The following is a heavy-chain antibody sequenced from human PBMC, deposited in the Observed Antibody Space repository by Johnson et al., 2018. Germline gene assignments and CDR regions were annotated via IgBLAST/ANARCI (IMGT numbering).Heavy chain of an antibody. CDR1: GFTFSSYG. V-gene: IGHV3-30*03. J-gene: IGHJ1*01. Sequence: QERLGQAGGGLVEPGRSMGLSCAASGFTFSSYGMHWVRQAPGKGLAWGAVISYAGSNKYYADSVKGPFIISSYNSKNTLYMKMNSLRAEDTAVYYCARDWEEMATITRYFQHWGQGTLVTVSS. CDR3: ARDWEEMATITRYFQH. D-gene: IGHD5-24*01. CDR2: ISYAGSNK.